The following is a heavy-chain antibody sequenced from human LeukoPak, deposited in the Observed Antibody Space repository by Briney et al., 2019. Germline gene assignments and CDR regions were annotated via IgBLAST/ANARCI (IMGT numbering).Heavy chain of an antibody. CDR3: ARGGYGDRIDS. V-gene: IGHV1-46*01. D-gene: IGHD4-17*01. CDR1: GYTFIRYY. J-gene: IGHJ4*02. CDR2: INPSGGST. Sequence: ASVKVSCKASGYTFIRYYMHWVRQAPGQGLEWMGIINPSGGSTSYAQKFQGRVTMTRDTSTSTVYMELSRLRSEDTAVSYCARGGYGDRIDSWGQGNLVSVSS.